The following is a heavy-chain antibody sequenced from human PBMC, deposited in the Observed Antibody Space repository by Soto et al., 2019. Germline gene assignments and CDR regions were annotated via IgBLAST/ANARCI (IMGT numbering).Heavy chain of an antibody. CDR2: ISSDGSKK. V-gene: IGHV3-30*18. D-gene: IGHD1-26*01. CDR1: GFTFSSYG. J-gene: IGHJ4*02. Sequence: WSLRLSCAASGFTFSSYGMHWVRQAPGKGLEWVAVISSDGSKKYYADSVKGRFTISRDNSKNTLYLRVNSLRPEDTAVFYCAKDPGPQQWEPNYSDYWGQGTLVTVSS. CDR3: AKDPGPQQWEPNYSDY.